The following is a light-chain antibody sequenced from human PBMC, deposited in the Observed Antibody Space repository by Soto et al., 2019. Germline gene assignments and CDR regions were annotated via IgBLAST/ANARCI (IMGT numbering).Light chain of an antibody. CDR3: HQRQSWPRT. CDR1: QSVSSNY. Sequence: EVVLTQSPGTLSLSPGERATLSCRASQSVSSNYLAWYQQKLGQAPRLLIFAASSRATGIPDRFSGSGSGTDFTLTISDVQPEDFAVYYCHQRQSWPRTFGQGTKVDI. J-gene: IGKJ1*01. V-gene: IGKV3D-20*02. CDR2: AAS.